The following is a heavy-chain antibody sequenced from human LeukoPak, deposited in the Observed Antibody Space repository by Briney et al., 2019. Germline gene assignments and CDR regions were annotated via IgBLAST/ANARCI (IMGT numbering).Heavy chain of an antibody. J-gene: IGHJ5*02. Sequence: ASVKVSCKASGYTFTSYGISWVRQAPGQGLEWMGWISAYNGNTNYAQKLQGRVTMTTDTSTSTAYMELRSLRSDDTAVYYCARAHSPTMGYCSSTSCSNWFDPWGQGTLVTVSS. CDR2: ISAYNGNT. CDR3: ARAHSPTMGYCSSTSCSNWFDP. V-gene: IGHV1-18*01. D-gene: IGHD2-2*01. CDR1: GYTFTSYG.